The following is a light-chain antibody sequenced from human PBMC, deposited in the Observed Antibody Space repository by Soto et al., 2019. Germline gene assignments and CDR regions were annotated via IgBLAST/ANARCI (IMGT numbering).Light chain of an antibody. CDR1: SSDVGGYNY. J-gene: IGLJ1*01. V-gene: IGLV2-14*01. CDR3: NSYTTGSTSYV. Sequence: QSALTQPASMSGSPGQSITISCTGTSSDVGGYNYVSWYQQHAGKAPKVMIYEVSNRPSGVSNRFSGSKSGNTASLTISGLQAEDEADYYCNSYTTGSTSYVFGTGTKVTVL. CDR2: EVS.